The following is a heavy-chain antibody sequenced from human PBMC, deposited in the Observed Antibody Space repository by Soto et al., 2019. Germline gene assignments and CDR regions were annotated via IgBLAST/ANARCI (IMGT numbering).Heavy chain of an antibody. CDR3: ARGGNYDILTGFPYYFDY. Sequence: TSETLSLTCALSGGSISSSNWWSWFRHPPGKGLEWIGEIYHSGSTNYNPSLKSRVTISVDKSKNQFSLKLSSVTAADTAVYYCARGGNYDILTGFPYYFDYWGQGTLVTVS. CDR1: GGSISSSNW. D-gene: IGHD3-9*01. CDR2: IYHSGST. J-gene: IGHJ4*02. V-gene: IGHV4-4*02.